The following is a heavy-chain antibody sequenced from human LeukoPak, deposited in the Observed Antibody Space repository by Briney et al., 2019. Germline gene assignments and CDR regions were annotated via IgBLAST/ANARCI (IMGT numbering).Heavy chain of an antibody. CDR3: ATYSSSWYGSKYFQH. CDR1: GFTFDDYA. D-gene: IGHD6-13*01. Sequence: GRSLRLSCAASGFTFDDYAMHWVRQAPGKGLEWVSGISWNSGSIGYADSVKGRFTISRDNAKNSLYLQMNSLRSEDTAVYYCATYSSSWYGSKYFQHWGQGTLVTVSS. CDR2: ISWNSGSI. J-gene: IGHJ1*01. V-gene: IGHV3-9*01.